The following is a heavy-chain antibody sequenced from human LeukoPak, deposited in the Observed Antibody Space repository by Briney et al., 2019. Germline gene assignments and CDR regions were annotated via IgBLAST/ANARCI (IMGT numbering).Heavy chain of an antibody. CDR3: ARVPVAPITFDY. Sequence: ASVKVSCKASGYTFTSYYMHWVRQAPGQGLEWMGIISPSGGSTSYAQKFQGRVTMTRDTSTSTVYMELSSLRSEDTAVYYCARVPVAPITFDYWGQGTLVTVSS. D-gene: IGHD5-12*01. CDR1: GYTFTSYY. J-gene: IGHJ4*02. V-gene: IGHV1-46*01. CDR2: ISPSGGST.